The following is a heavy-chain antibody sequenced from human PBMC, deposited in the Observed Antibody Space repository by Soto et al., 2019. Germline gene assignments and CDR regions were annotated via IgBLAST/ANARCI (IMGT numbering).Heavy chain of an antibody. J-gene: IGHJ5*02. D-gene: IGHD6-19*01. CDR1: GDSISSSNW. Sequence: PSETLSLTCAVSGDSISSSNWWSWDRQPPGKGLEWIGDIYHSGSTNYNPSLKSRVTLSVDKSKNHFSLKLSSVTAADTAVYYCGRRRSGWIRKGQDNWFDPWGQGTLVTVSS. CDR3: GRRRSGWIRKGQDNWFDP. CDR2: IYHSGST. V-gene: IGHV4-4*02.